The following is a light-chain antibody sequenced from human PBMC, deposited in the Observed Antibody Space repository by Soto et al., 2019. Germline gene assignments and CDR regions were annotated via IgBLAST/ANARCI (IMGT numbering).Light chain of an antibody. Sequence: QSVLTQPPSASGSPGQSVTISCTGTSSDVGGYNYVSWYQQHPGKVTKLMIYEVSKRPSGVPDRFSGSKSGNTASLTVSGLQAEDEADYYCSSYAGSILYVFGTGTKVTVL. J-gene: IGLJ1*01. CDR2: EVS. CDR3: SSYAGSILYV. V-gene: IGLV2-8*01. CDR1: SSDVGGYNY.